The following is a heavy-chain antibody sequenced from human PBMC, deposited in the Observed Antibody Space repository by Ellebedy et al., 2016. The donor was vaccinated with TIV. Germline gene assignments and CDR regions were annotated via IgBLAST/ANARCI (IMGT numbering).Heavy chain of an antibody. V-gene: IGHV5-51*01. CDR2: IYPGDSDT. CDR1: GYSFTSYW. D-gene: IGHD3-3*01. CDR3: ASPYYDFWSGYYS. Sequence: GGSLRLXXKGSGYSFTSYWIGWVRQMPGKGLEWMGIIYPGDSDTRYSPSFQGQVTISADKSISTAYLQWSSLKASDTAMYYCASPYYDFWSGYYSWGQGTLVTVSS. J-gene: IGHJ5*02.